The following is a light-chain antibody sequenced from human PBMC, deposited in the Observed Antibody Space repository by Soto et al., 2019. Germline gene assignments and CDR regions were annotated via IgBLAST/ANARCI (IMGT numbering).Light chain of an antibody. CDR2: GAS. J-gene: IGKJ1*01. Sequence: IVLTHSPGTLSLSPGERATLSCRASKSVSSYLAWYQQKSGQSPRLLIYGASSRASDIPDRFSGSGSGTDFTLTISRVEPEDFAVYYCQQYGSSLTFGQGTKVDIK. V-gene: IGKV3-20*01. CDR3: QQYGSSLT. CDR1: KSVSSY.